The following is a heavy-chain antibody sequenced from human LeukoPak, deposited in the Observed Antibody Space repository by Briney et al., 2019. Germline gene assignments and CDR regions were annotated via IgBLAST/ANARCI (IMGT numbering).Heavy chain of an antibody. D-gene: IGHD6-19*01. J-gene: IGHJ4*02. V-gene: IGHV3-48*03. Sequence: QPGGSLRLSCVVSGITFSSYEMNWVRQVPGKGLEWVSYISTSGSTIYYADSVKGRFTISRDNAKNSLYLQMNGLRAEDTAIYYCASPQWLAFWGQGTLVTVSS. CDR1: GITFSSYE. CDR3: ASPQWLAF. CDR2: ISTSGSTI.